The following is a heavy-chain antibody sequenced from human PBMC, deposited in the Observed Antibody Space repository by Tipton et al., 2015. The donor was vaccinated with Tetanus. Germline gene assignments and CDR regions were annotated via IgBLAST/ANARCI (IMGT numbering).Heavy chain of an antibody. J-gene: IGHJ4*02. CDR1: GGSISSGGHY. CDR2: ICYSGTT. V-gene: IGHV4-31*03. Sequence: GLVKPSQTLSLTCTVSGGSISSGGHYWSWIRQHPGKGLEWIGDICYSGTTDYNPSLKSRVTISVDTSKNQFSLKLKSVTAADTAVYYCARGQAGGARGWNYFDYWGQGTLVTVSS. CDR3: ARGQAGGARGWNYFDY. D-gene: IGHD1-26*01.